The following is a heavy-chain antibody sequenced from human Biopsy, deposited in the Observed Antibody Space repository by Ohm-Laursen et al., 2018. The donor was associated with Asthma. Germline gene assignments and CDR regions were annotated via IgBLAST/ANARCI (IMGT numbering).Heavy chain of an antibody. J-gene: IGHJ1*01. V-gene: IGHV3-33*08. CDR3: ARGGGAHFQH. D-gene: IGHD2-21*01. Sequence: RSLRLSCAASGFTFSSYGMHWVRQAPGKGLEWVAIIWYDGSNKYYADSVKGRFTISRDNSKNTLYLQMNSLRSEDTAVYYCARGGGAHFQHWGQGTLVTVSS. CDR2: IWYDGSNK. CDR1: GFTFSSYG.